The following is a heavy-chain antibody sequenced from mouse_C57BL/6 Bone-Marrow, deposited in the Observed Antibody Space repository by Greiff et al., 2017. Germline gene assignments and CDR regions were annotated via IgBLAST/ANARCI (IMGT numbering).Heavy chain of an antibody. Sequence: VQLKQSGAELVRPGASVKLSCTASGFNIKDDYMHWVKQRPEQGLEWIGWIDPENGDTEYASKFQGKATITADPSSNTAYLQLSSLPSEDTAVYYCTTDNWDDAYWGQGTLVTVSA. CDR1: GFNIKDDY. J-gene: IGHJ3*01. V-gene: IGHV14-4*01. D-gene: IGHD4-1*02. CDR3: TTDNWDDAY. CDR2: IDPENGDT.